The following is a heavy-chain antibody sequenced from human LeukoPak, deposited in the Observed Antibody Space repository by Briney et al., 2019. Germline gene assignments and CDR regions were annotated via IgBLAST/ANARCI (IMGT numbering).Heavy chain of an antibody. J-gene: IGHJ4*02. D-gene: IGHD5-24*01. CDR2: IVPIFGTA. Sequence: GASVKVSCKASGGTFSSYAISWVRQAPGQGLEWMGGIVPIFGTANYAQKFQGRVTITTDESTSTAYMELSSLRSEDTAVYYCARDGGRDGYTYWGQGTLVTVSS. CDR1: GGTFSSYA. CDR3: ARDGGRDGYTY. V-gene: IGHV1-69*05.